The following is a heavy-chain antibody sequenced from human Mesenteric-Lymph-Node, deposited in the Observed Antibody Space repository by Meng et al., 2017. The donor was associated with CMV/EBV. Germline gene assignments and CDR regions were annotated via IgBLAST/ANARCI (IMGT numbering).Heavy chain of an antibody. V-gene: IGHV3-7*01. D-gene: IGHD3-3*01. CDR1: GFTFSSYS. CDR2: IKQDGSEK. CDR3: ARDHPYYDFWSGYYGPSH. Sequence: GESLKISCAASGFTFSSYSMNWVRQAPGKGLEWVANIKQDGSEKYYVDSVKGRFTISRDNAKNSLYLQMNSLRAEDTAVYYCARDHPYYDFWSGYYGPSHWGQGTLVTVSS. J-gene: IGHJ4*02.